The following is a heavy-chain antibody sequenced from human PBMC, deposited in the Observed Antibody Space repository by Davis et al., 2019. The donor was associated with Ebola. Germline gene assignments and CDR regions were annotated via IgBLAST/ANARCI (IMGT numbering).Heavy chain of an antibody. CDR3: ARGPGITMVQGVMEYYYYGMDV. D-gene: IGHD3-10*01. V-gene: IGHV3-74*01. Sequence: HTGGSLRLSCAASGFTFSSYWMHWVRQAPGKGLVWVSRINSDGSSTSYADSVKGRFTISRDNAKNTLYLQMNSLRAEDTAVYYCARGPGITMVQGVMEYYYYGMDVWGQGTTVTVSS. CDR2: INSDGSST. CDR1: GFTFSSYW. J-gene: IGHJ6*02.